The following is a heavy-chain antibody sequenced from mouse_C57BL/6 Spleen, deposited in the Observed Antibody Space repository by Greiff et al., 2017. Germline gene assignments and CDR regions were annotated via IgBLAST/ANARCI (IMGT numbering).Heavy chain of an antibody. V-gene: IGHV14-2*01. CDR1: GFNIKDYY. Sequence: EVQLQQSGAELVKPGASVKLSCTASGFNIKDYYMPWVKQRTEQGLEWIGWIDPEDGATKYAPKFQGKATITADTSSNTAYLQLSSLTSEDTAVDYCARGRGQYYAMDVWGQGTSVTVSS. J-gene: IGHJ4*01. CDR3: ARGRGQYYAMDV. D-gene: IGHD3-3*01. CDR2: IDPEDGAT.